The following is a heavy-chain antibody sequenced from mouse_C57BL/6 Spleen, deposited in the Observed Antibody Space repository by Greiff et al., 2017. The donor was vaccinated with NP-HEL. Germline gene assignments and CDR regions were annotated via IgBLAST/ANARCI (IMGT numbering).Heavy chain of an antibody. J-gene: IGHJ1*03. Sequence: VQRVESGAELVRPGASVKLSCKASGYTFTDYYINWVKQRPGQGLEWIARIYPGSGNTYYNEKFKGKATLTAEKSSSTAYMQLSSLTSEDSAVYFCARGDGYFDVWGTGTTVTVSS. V-gene: IGHV1-76*01. CDR2: IYPGSGNT. D-gene: IGHD3-3*01. CDR3: ARGDGYFDV. CDR1: GYTFTDYY.